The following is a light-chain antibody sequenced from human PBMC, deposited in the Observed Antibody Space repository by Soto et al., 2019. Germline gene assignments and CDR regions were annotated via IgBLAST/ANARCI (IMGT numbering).Light chain of an antibody. CDR3: HQRSKWPKT. V-gene: IGKV3-11*01. J-gene: IGKJ1*01. Sequence: EIVLTQSPATLSLSPGETATLSCRASQTVSSYLAWFQQKPGQPPRLLIYDASIKAPGIPARFSGSGSGTDFTLTISRLEPEDSAVYYCHQRSKWPKTFGQGTKVEIK. CDR2: DAS. CDR1: QTVSSY.